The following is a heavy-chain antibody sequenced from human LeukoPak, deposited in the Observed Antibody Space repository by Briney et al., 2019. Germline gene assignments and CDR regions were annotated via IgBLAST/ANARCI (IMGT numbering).Heavy chain of an antibody. J-gene: IGHJ4*02. D-gene: IGHD2-15*01. CDR3: AKDSLDVVVVAATGGWDY. CDR2: ISGSGDSA. CDR1: GFTFSSYG. Sequence: GGSLRLSCAASGFTFSSYGMSWVRQAPGKGLEWVSVISGSGDSAYYAESVKGRFTISRDNSKNTLYLQMNSLRAEDTAVYYCAKDSLDVVVVAATGGWDYWGQGTLVTVSS. V-gene: IGHV3-23*01.